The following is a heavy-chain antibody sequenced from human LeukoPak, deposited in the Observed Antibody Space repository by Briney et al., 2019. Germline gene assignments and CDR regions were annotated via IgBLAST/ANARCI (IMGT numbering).Heavy chain of an antibody. V-gene: IGHV1-18*01. CDR1: GYTSTSYG. D-gene: IGHD6-13*01. Sequence: ASVKVSCKASGYTSTSYGISWVRQAPGQGLEWMGWISAYNGNTNYAQKLQGRVTMTTDTSTSTAYMELRSLRSDDTALYYCARVIVAAGANWFDPWGQGTLVTVSS. J-gene: IGHJ5*02. CDR3: ARVIVAAGANWFDP. CDR2: ISAYNGNT.